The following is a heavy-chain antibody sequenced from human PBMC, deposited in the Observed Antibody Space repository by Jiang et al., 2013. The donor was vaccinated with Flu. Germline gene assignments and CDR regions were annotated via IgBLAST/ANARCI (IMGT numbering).Heavy chain of an antibody. CDR1: GFTFSSYA. J-gene: IGHJ6*01. V-gene: IGHV3-30*04. CDR2: ISYDGSNK. Sequence: VQLVESGGGVVQPGRSLRLSCAASGFTFSSYAMHWVRQAPGKGLEWVAVISYDGSNKHYADSVKGRFTISRDNSKNTLYLQMNSLRAEDTAVYYCARDRIVVVPAKNYYYG. CDR3: ARDRIVVVPAKNYYYG. D-gene: IGHD2-2*01.